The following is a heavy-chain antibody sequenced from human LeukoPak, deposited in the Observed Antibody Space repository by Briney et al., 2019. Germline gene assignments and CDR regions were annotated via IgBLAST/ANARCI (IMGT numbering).Heavy chain of an antibody. CDR1: GFTFSSAW. J-gene: IGHJ4*02. Sequence: GGSLRLSCAASGFTFSSAWMSWVRQAPGEGLEWVANVNQDGSGKYYVDSVKGRFTISKDNAKNSLYLQMNSLRAEDTAVYYCTSANYGPAYWGQGTLVTVSS. D-gene: IGHD5-24*01. V-gene: IGHV3-7*01. CDR2: VNQDGSGK. CDR3: TSANYGPAY.